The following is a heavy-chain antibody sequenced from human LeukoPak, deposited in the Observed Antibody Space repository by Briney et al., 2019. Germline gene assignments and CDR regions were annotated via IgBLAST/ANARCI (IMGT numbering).Heavy chain of an antibody. V-gene: IGHV5-51*01. CDR2: IYPGDSDT. CDR1: GYSFTSYW. J-gene: IGHJ6*02. CDR3: VRNGRMGYYGSTEEGYYHYYGMDV. Sequence: GESLKISCKGSGYSFTSYWIGWVRQMPGKGLEWMGIIYPGDSDTRCSPSFQGQVTISADKSISTAYLQWSSLKASDTAMCYCVRNGRMGYYGSTEEGYYHYYGMDVWGQGTTVTVSS. D-gene: IGHD3-10*01.